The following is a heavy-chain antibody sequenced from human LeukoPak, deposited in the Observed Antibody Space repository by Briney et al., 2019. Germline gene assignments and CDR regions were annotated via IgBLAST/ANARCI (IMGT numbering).Heavy chain of an antibody. CDR2: IWFDGSNR. Sequence: GGSLRLSCEASGFTFRNYGMHSVRQAPGKGLDWVGVIWFDGSNRYYADSVKGRFTISRDNSKNTLYLQVNSVRAEDTAVYYCARDTSGYYDYWGQGALVTVSS. V-gene: IGHV3-33*01. D-gene: IGHD2-15*01. CDR1: GFTFRNYG. CDR3: ARDTSGYYDY. J-gene: IGHJ4*02.